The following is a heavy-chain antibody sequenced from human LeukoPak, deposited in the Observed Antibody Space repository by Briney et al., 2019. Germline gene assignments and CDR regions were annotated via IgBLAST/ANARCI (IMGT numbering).Heavy chain of an antibody. CDR2: ISGSGGST. CDR1: GFSFSSYG. D-gene: IGHD3-10*01. J-gene: IGHJ4*02. Sequence: PGGSLRLSCAASGFSFSSYGMSWVRQAPGKGLEWVSAISGSGGSTYYADFVKGRFTISRDDSKNTLYLQMNSLRAEDTAVYYCARVVPPTDYGSGSYFWDPYYFDYWGQGTLVTVSS. V-gene: IGHV3-23*01. CDR3: ARVVPPTDYGSGSYFWDPYYFDY.